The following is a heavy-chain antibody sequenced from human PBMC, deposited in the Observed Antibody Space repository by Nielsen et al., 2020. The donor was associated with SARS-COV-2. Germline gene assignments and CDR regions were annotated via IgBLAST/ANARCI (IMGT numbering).Heavy chain of an antibody. CDR2: IDPSDSDI. Sequence: GGSLRPSCKRSGYTLKNYWIVWVRQMPGKGLEWMGIIDPSDSDINYSPSFQGHVTISADKSISTAYLQWSSLKASDTAMYYCARHSNYYGSGTMSGWFDPWGQGTLVTVSS. D-gene: IGHD3-10*01. CDR3: ARHSNYYGSGTMSGWFDP. V-gene: IGHV5-10-1*01. CDR1: GYTLKNYW. J-gene: IGHJ5*02.